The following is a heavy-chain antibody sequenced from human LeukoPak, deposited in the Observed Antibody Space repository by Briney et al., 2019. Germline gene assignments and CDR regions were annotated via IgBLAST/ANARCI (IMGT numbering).Heavy chain of an antibody. D-gene: IGHD3-10*01. CDR3: ARDLRITMVRGVERGWFDY. CDR1: GFTFSSYS. Sequence: GGSLRLSCAASGFTFSSYSMNWVRQAPGKGLEWVSYISSSSSTIYYADSVKGRFTISRDNAKNSLYLQMNSLRAEDTAVYYCARDLRITMVRGVERGWFDYWGQGTLVTVSS. J-gene: IGHJ4*02. V-gene: IGHV3-48*01. CDR2: ISSSSSTI.